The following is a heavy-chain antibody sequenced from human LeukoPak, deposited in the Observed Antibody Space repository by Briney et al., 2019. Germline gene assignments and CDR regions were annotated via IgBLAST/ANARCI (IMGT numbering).Heavy chain of an antibody. J-gene: IGHJ5*02. CDR2: INPDNGGT. CDR1: GYTFTDYY. Sequence: GASVKVSCRASGYTFTDYYIHWVRQAPGQGLGWVGWINPDNGGTNYAQKFQGRVTMTRDTSIRTVYMDLSRLRSDDTAVFYCTREARVGNWFDPWGQGTQVTVSS. V-gene: IGHV1-2*02. CDR3: TREARVGNWFDP. D-gene: IGHD2-2*01.